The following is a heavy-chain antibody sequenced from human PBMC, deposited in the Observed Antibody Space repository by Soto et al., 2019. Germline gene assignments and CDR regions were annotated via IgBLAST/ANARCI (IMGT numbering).Heavy chain of an antibody. V-gene: IGHV4-4*02. D-gene: IGHD1-26*01. CDR3: ARDMHAGFTHYFDP. Sequence: LSLTCAVSGGSFTSNNWWTWVRQPPGQGLEWIGEIYRTGSTNYNPSLKSRVTISLDKSENQFSLKVTSLTAADTAVYYCARDMHAGFTHYFDPWGQGTLVTVSS. CDR2: IYRTGST. CDR1: GGSFTSNNW. J-gene: IGHJ5*02.